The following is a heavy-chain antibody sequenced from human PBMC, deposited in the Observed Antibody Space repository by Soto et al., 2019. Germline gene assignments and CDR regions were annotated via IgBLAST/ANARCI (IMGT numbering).Heavy chain of an antibody. D-gene: IGHD6-13*01. J-gene: IGHJ4*02. CDR1: GFTFSSYS. CDR3: ARDSSIAAAGAFFDY. V-gene: IGHV3-21*01. CDR2: ISSSSSYI. Sequence: GGSLRLSCAASGFTFSSYSINWVRQAPGKGLEWVSSISSSSSYIYYADSVKGRFTISRDNAKNSLYLQMNSLRAEDTAVYYCARDSSIAAAGAFFDYWGQGTLVTVSS.